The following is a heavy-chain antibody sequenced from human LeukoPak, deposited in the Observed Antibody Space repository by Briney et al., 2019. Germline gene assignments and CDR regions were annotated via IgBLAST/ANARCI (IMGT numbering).Heavy chain of an antibody. Sequence: GGSLRLSCAASGFTFSSYAMSWVRQAPGKGLEWVSAISCSGGSTYYADSVKGRFTISRDNSKNTLYLQMNSLRAEDTAVYYCAKDGSSSWPPSGWFDPWGQGTLVTVSS. D-gene: IGHD6-6*01. CDR1: GFTFSSYA. V-gene: IGHV3-23*01. CDR3: AKDGSSSWPPSGWFDP. CDR2: ISCSGGST. J-gene: IGHJ5*02.